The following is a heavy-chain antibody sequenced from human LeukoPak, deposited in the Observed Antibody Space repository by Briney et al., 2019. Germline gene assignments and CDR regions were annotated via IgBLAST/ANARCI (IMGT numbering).Heavy chain of an antibody. CDR3: ARGPGSSGYGY. CDR2: INPSGGST. V-gene: IGHV1-46*01. CDR1: GYSFTNQD. D-gene: IGHD3-22*01. Sequence: ASVKVSCKASGYSFTNQDMHWVRQAPGQGLEWMGIINPSGGSTGYAQKFQGRVTMTRDMSTSTDYMELSSLRAEDTAVYYCARGPGSSGYGYWGQGTLVTVSS. J-gene: IGHJ4*02.